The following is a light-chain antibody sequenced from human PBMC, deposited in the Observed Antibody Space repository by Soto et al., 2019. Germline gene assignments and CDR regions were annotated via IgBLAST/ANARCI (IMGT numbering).Light chain of an antibody. CDR1: SSNIGAGYD. Sequence: QSVLTQPPSVSGAPGQRVTISCTGSSSNIGAGYDVHWYQQLPGTAPKLVMFGNNNRPSGVPDRFSGSKSGTSASLAITGLQAEDEADYYCQSYDSRLSGSVFGGGTKLTV. V-gene: IGLV1-40*01. CDR3: QSYDSRLSGSV. CDR2: GNN. J-gene: IGLJ2*01.